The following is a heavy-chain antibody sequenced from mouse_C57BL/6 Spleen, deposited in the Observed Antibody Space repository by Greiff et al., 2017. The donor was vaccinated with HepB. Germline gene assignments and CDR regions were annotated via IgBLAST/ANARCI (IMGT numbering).Heavy chain of an antibody. CDR3: ARSGGNWDAMDY. D-gene: IGHD2-1*01. CDR1: GYTFTDYY. Sequence: EVKLMESGPVLVKPGASVKMSCKASGYTFTDYYMNWVKQSHGKSLEWIGVINPYNGGTSYNQKFKGKATLTVDKSSSTAYMELNSLTSEDSAVYYCARSGGNWDAMDYWGQGTSVTVSS. V-gene: IGHV1-19*01. CDR2: INPYNGGT. J-gene: IGHJ4*01.